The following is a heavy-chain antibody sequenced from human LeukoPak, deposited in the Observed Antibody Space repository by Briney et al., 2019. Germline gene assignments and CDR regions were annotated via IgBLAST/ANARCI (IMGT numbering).Heavy chain of an antibody. CDR3: AVSSSGYYFFDY. D-gene: IGHD3-22*01. V-gene: IGHV3-30*03. Sequence: GGSLRLSCAASGFTFSSYGMHWVRQAPGKGLEWVAVISYDGSNKYYADSVKGRFTISRDNSKNTLYLQMNSLRAEDTAVYYCAVSSSGYYFFDYWGQGTLVTVS. J-gene: IGHJ4*02. CDR2: ISYDGSNK. CDR1: GFTFSSYG.